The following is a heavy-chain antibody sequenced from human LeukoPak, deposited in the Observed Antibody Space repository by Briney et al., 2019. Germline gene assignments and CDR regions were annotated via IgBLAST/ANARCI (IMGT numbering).Heavy chain of an antibody. V-gene: IGHV3-48*02. Sequence: SGGSLSLSCAASGFSFSSCDMNWVRQAPGKGLEWVSYITASGSTIYYADSVKGRFTISRDNAKNSLYLQMNSLRDEDTAVYYCARDAYDTSAYYYFDFWGQGTLVTVAA. D-gene: IGHD3-22*01. CDR1: GFSFSSCD. CDR2: ITASGSTI. J-gene: IGHJ4*02. CDR3: ARDAYDTSAYYYFDF.